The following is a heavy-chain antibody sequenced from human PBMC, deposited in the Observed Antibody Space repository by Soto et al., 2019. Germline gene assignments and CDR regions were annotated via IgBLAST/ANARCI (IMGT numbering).Heavy chain of an antibody. V-gene: IGHV3-49*04. CDR1: GFTFGDYA. D-gene: IGHD2-15*01. CDR3: TRVYSAHCSGGSCYFDY. J-gene: IGHJ4*02. CDR2: IRSKTYGGTT. Sequence: EVQLVESGGVLVQPGRSLRLSCIASGFTFGDYAMSWVRQAPGKGLEWVGLIRSKTYGGTTEYAASVKGKFTISRDDSKSIAYLQMNSLRTEDTAVYFCTRVYSAHCSGGSCYFDYWGQGTLVTVSS.